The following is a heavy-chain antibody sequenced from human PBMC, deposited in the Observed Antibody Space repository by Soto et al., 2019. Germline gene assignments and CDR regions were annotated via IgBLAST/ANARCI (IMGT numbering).Heavy chain of an antibody. CDR3: ARDIDG. Sequence: PGGSLILSCAAYGFTFSSDIMNWVRQAPGKGLEWVSYISSSSSTKFYADSVKGRFTISRDNARNSLYLQMNSLRAEDTAVYYCARDIDGGGQGTLVTVSS. J-gene: IGHJ4*02. D-gene: IGHD2-15*01. V-gene: IGHV3-48*01. CDR1: GFTFSSDI. CDR2: ISSSSSTK.